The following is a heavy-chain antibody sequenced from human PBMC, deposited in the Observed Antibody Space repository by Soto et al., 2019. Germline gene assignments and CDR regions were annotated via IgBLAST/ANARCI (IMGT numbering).Heavy chain of an antibody. CDR1: GFTFSSHW. J-gene: IGHJ4*02. D-gene: IGHD2-15*01. Sequence: GGSLRLSCAASGFTFSSHWMHWVRQAPGKGLVWVSRINGDGGSTSYADSVKGRFTISRDNAKNTLYLQMNSLRAEDTAVYYCARDQSGAMSYWGQGTLVTVSS. CDR3: ARDQSGAMSY. CDR2: INGDGGST. V-gene: IGHV3-74*01.